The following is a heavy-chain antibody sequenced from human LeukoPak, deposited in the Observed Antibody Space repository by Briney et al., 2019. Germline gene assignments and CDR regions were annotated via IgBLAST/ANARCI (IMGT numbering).Heavy chain of an antibody. CDR3: ARSPDYGDYFDY. J-gene: IGHJ4*02. CDR2: IYYSGST. V-gene: IGHV4-59*01. D-gene: IGHD4-17*01. Sequence: SETLSLTCTVSGGSINSYYWSWIRQPPGKGLEWIGYIYYSGSTNYNPSLKSRVTISVDTSKNQFSLKLSSVTAADTAVYYCARSPDYGDYFDYWGQGTLVTVSS. CDR1: GGSINSYY.